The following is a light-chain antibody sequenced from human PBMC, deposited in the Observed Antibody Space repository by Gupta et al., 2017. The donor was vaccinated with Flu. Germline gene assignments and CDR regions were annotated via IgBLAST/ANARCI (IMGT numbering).Light chain of an antibody. V-gene: IGKV2-28*01. J-gene: IGKJ1*01. CDR3: MQDLQTWG. CDR2: LGS. Sequence: DIVMTQSPLSLPVTPGEPASISCRSSQSLLHSNGYNYLDWYLQKPGQSPQLLIYLGSNRASGVPDRFSGSGSGTDFTLKSSRGEAEDVGVYYCMQDLQTWGFGQGTKVEIK. CDR1: QSLLHSNGYNY.